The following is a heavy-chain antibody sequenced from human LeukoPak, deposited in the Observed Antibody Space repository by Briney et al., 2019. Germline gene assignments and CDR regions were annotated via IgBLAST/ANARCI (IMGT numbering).Heavy chain of an antibody. D-gene: IGHD3-10*01. CDR1: EFIVSINY. V-gene: IGHV3-66*01. CDR2: IYSRGDT. CDR3: ARGPHLLRFSSYYYMDV. Sequence: GGSLRLSCAASEFIVSINYMTWVRQAPGKGLEWVSLIYSRGDTKYADSVKGRFTISRDNSKNTLYLQMSSLRTEDTAVYYCARGPHLLRFSSYYYMDVWGKGTTVTVSS. J-gene: IGHJ6*03.